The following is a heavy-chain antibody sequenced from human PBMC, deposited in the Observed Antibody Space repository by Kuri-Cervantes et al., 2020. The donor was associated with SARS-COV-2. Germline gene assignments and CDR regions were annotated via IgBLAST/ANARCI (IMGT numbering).Heavy chain of an antibody. D-gene: IGHD6-19*01. CDR2: SNDGNGNT. V-gene: IGHV1-3*02. CDR1: GYTFTSYA. CDR3: ASWMRGGWYYFDY. J-gene: IGHJ4*02. Sequence: ASVQVSCKASGYTFTSYAMHWVRQAPGKRLEWMGWSNDGNGNTKYSQEFQGRVTITRDTSASTAYMELSSLRAEDAAVYYCASWMRGGWYYFDYWGQGTLVTVSS.